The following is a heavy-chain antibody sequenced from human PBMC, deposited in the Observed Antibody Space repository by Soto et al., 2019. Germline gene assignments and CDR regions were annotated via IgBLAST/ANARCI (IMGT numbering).Heavy chain of an antibody. CDR3: ARVNGDAPPRGMDV. CDR1: GYTFTDYY. J-gene: IGHJ6*02. D-gene: IGHD2-21*02. V-gene: IGHV1-2*04. CDR2: INPKSGDT. Sequence: QVQLVQSGAEVKKPGASVKVSCKASGYTFTDYYMHWVRQAPGQGLEWMGRINPKSGDTKYAEKLQAWVTMNRDTYISTAYIEVTRLRPDDTAVYYCARVNGDAPPRGMDVWGQGTTVTVSS.